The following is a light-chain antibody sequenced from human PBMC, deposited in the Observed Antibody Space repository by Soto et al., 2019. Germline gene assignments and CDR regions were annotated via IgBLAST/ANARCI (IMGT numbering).Light chain of an antibody. V-gene: IGKV1-39*01. CDR2: AAS. CDR3: QHTYRHHQT. CDR1: QNIADF. J-gene: IGKJ1*01. Sequence: DVQMTQSPSSLSASVGDRVTITCRASQNIADFLNWYPQKSGKAPKLLIYAASRLQTGVPSRFSGSRSETDFTLTINSLQPEDFATYYRQHTYRHHQTLGQGNKVEIK.